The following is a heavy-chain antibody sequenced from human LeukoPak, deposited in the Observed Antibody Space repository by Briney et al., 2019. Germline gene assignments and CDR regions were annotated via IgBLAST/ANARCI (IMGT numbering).Heavy chain of an antibody. D-gene: IGHD2-15*01. CDR3: AKRPYCSGAVCYHIDY. V-gene: IGHV3-23*01. Sequence: GGFLRLSCAASGFTFSTYAMSWVRQAPGKGMEWVSTISGSGGSTYYADSVKGRFTISRDNSKNTVYLQLNSLRAEDTAVYYCAKRPYCSGAVCYHIDYWGQGTLVTVSS. CDR2: ISGSGGST. J-gene: IGHJ4*02. CDR1: GFTFSTYA.